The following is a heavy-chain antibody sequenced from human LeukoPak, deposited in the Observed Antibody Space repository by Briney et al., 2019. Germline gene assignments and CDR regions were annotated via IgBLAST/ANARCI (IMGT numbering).Heavy chain of an antibody. J-gene: IGHJ4*02. Sequence: PSETLSLTCTVSGRSISNSSYYWGWIRQPPGKGLEWIGSIYYSRSTYYNPSLKSRVTISVDTSKNQFSLKLSSVTAADTAVYYCARHEYSSSFFYYWGQGTLVTVSS. CDR1: GRSISNSSYY. CDR2: IYYSRST. D-gene: IGHD6-6*01. V-gene: IGHV4-39*01. CDR3: ARHEYSSSFFYY.